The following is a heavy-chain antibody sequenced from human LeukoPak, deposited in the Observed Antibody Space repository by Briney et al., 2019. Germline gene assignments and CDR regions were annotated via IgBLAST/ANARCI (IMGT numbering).Heavy chain of an antibody. J-gene: IGHJ4*02. Sequence: GGSLRLSCAASGFTFSSYAMSWVRQAPGKGLEWVSAISGSGGSTYYADSVKGRFTISRDNSKNTLYLQMNSLRAGDTAVYYCAKDQDFWSGYYTNWGQGTLVTVSS. D-gene: IGHD3-3*01. CDR3: AKDQDFWSGYYTN. CDR2: ISGSGGST. V-gene: IGHV3-23*01. CDR1: GFTFSSYA.